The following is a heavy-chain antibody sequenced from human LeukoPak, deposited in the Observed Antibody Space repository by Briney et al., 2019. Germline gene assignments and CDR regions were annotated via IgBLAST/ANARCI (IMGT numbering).Heavy chain of an antibody. V-gene: IGHV4-59*01. CDR1: GGSISSYY. D-gene: IGHD6-19*01. Sequence: NPSETLSLTCTVSGGSISSYYWNWIRQPPGKGLEWIGYIYYSGSTNYNPSLKSRVTISVDTSKNQFSLKLSSVTAADTAVYYCAREGVSSGWYPFDYWGQGTLVTVSS. J-gene: IGHJ4*02. CDR2: IYYSGST. CDR3: AREGVSSGWYPFDY.